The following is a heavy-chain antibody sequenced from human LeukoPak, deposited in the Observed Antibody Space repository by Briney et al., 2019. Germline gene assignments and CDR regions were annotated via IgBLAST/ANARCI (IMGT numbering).Heavy chain of an antibody. CDR2: IYYSGSA. CDR1: GGSISNYY. V-gene: IGHV4-59*12. D-gene: IGHD2-15*01. Sequence: SETLSLTCTVSGGSISNYYWSWIRQPPGKGLEWIGYIYYSGSADYNPSLRSRVTISVDTSKNQFSLKLSSVTAADTAVYYCAREIPRDRYCSGGSCYIAFDYWGQGTLVTVSS. J-gene: IGHJ4*02. CDR3: AREIPRDRYCSGGSCYIAFDY.